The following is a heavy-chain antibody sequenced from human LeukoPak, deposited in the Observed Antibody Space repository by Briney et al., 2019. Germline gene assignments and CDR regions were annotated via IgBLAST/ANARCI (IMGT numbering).Heavy chain of an antibody. V-gene: IGHV1-69*05. CDR1: GGTFSSYA. D-gene: IGHD6-13*01. CDR2: IIPIFGTA. J-gene: IGHJ6*03. Sequence: PVASVKVSCKASGGTFSSYAISWVRQAPGQGLEWMGGIIPIFGTANYAQKFQGRVTITTDESTSTAYMELSSLRSEDTAVYYCARGIAALPEYYYMDVWGKGITVTVSS. CDR3: ARGIAALPEYYYMDV.